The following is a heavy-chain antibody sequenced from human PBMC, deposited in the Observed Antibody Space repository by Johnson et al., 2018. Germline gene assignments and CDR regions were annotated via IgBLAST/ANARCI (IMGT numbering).Heavy chain of an antibody. CDR2: ISFDGSNK. J-gene: IGHJ3*02. CDR3: AKCIGQLVWKNAFDI. Sequence: QVQLVESGGGVVQXGRSXRLXCVASGFTFSSYGMHWVRQAPGKGLEWVAVISFDGSNKYYADSVKGRFTISRDDSKNTLYLQVNSLRAEDTAVYYCAKCIGQLVWKNAFDIWGQGTMLTVSS. V-gene: IGHV3-30*18. CDR1: GFTFSSYG. D-gene: IGHD1-1*01.